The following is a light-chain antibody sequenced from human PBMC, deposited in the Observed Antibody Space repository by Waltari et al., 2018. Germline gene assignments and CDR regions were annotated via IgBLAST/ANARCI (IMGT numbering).Light chain of an antibody. CDR1: QSVSTN. V-gene: IGKV3-15*01. J-gene: IGKJ4*01. CDR2: GAS. CDR3: LQYHISPLT. Sequence: EIVMTQSPATLSVSPGERATLSCRASQSVSTNLAWYQQKPGQAPRLLIYGASTRATGIPARFSGSGSGTEFTLTISRLEPGDFAVYYCLQYHISPLTFGGGTKVEIK.